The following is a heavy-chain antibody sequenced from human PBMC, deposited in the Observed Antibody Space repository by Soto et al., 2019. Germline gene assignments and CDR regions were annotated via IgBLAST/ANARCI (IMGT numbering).Heavy chain of an antibody. J-gene: IGHJ4*02. Sequence: QAQLVESGGGLVKPGGSLRLSCAASGFTFSDYYMTWIRQTPGKGLEWVSYITSSGRTIYYADSVKGRFTISRDNAKNALSRQRNSLRAEDTAVYYCARTYYYDSSGYYFDYWGQGTLVTVSS. CDR2: ITSSGRTI. D-gene: IGHD3-22*01. V-gene: IGHV3-11*01. CDR3: ARTYYYDSSGYYFDY. CDR1: GFTFSDYY.